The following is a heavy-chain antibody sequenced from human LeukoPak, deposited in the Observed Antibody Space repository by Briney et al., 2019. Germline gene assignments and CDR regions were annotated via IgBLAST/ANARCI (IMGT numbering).Heavy chain of an antibody. J-gene: IGHJ4*02. CDR2: IYPGDSDP. V-gene: IGHV5-51*01. Sequence: LGEPLKISCRGSGYSFTTYWIGWVRQMPGKGLEWVALIYPGDSDPRYNPSFQGQVTISADKSITTDYLQWSSLKASDTAMYYCVRQTGSSQFDYWGQGTLVTVSS. CDR1: GYSFTTYW. CDR3: VRQTGSSQFDY. D-gene: IGHD2-2*01.